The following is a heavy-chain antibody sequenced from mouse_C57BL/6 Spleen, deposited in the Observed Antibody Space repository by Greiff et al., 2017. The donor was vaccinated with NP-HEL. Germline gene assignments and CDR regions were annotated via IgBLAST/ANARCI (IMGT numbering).Heavy chain of an antibody. CDR3: AMASNFAY. CDR1: GYAFSSSW. J-gene: IGHJ3*01. D-gene: IGHD2-5*01. CDR2: IYPGDGDT. V-gene: IGHV1-82*01. Sequence: QVQLKESGPELVKPGASVKISCKASGYAFSSSWMNWVKQRPGKGLEWIGRIYPGDGDTNYNGKFKGKATLTADKSSSTAYMQLSSLTSEDSAVYFCAMASNFAYWGQGTLVTVSA.